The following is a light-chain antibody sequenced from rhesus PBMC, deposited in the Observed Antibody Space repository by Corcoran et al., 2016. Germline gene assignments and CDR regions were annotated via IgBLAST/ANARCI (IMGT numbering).Light chain of an antibody. CDR1: SSDGGGYNF. CDR3: CSYAGSFFFHI. CDR2: EVH. Sequence: QAALTQPRSVSGSPGQSVTISCTGTSSDGGGYNFVSWYQQHPGTGPKLLIYEVHKRPSGVSDRFSGSKSGNTASLTISGLQAEDEADFFCCSYAGSFFFHIFGSGTRLTVL. V-gene: IGLV2-32*01. J-gene: IGLJ1*01.